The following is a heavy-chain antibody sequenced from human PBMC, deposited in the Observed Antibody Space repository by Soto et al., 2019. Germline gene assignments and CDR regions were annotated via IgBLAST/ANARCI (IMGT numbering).Heavy chain of an antibody. CDR1: GGSISDSSYY. CDR2: FYYSGHT. V-gene: IGHV4-39*01. D-gene: IGHD6-19*01. CDR3: ARQVVDGAVAGSGSFDF. J-gene: IGHJ4*02. Sequence: QLQLQESGPGLVKPSETLSLTCTVSGGSISDSSYYWVWIRQPPGKGLEWIGSFYYSGHTYYNSSLKCRVTISGDTSENQFSLKLSSVTAADTAVYYCARQVVDGAVAGSGSFDFWGQGTLVTVSS.